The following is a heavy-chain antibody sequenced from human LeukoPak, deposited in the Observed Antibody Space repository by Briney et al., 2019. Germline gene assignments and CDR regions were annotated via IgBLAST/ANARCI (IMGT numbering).Heavy chain of an antibody. Sequence: GGSLRPSCAASGFTFSSYDMHWVRQATGKGLEWVSAIGTAGDTYYPGSVKGRFTISRENAKNSLYLQMNSLRAGDTAVYYCARASPYDSSGDAFDIWGQGTMVTVSS. CDR3: ARASPYDSSGDAFDI. CDR2: IGTAGDT. D-gene: IGHD3-22*01. CDR1: GFTFSSYD. J-gene: IGHJ3*02. V-gene: IGHV3-13*01.